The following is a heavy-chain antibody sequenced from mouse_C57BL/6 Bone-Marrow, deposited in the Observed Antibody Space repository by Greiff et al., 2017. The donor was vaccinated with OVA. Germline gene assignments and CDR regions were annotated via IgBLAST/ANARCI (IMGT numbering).Heavy chain of an antibody. J-gene: IGHJ4*01. V-gene: IGHV1-15*01. CDR1: GYTFTDYE. CDR3: TRYYGSFYAMDY. Sequence: VKLMESGAELVRPGASVTLSCKASGYTFTDYEMHWVKQTPVHGLEWIGAIDPETGGTAYNQKFKGKAILTADKSSSTAYMELRSPTSEDSAVYYCTRYYGSFYAMDYWGQGTSVTVSS. CDR2: IDPETGGT. D-gene: IGHD1-1*01.